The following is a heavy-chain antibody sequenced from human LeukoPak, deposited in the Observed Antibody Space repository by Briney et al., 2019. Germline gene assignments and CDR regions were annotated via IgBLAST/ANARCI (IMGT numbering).Heavy chain of an antibody. CDR1: GFTFSSYA. D-gene: IGHD3-10*01. CDR2: TSGSGGST. V-gene: IGHV3-23*01. Sequence: GGSLRLSCAASGFTFSSYAMSWVRQAPGKGLEWVSGTSGSGGSTFYADPVKGRFTISRDNSKNTLYLQMNSLRVEDTAVYYCAKVASGSGSYWYDYWGQGTLVTVSS. CDR3: AKVASGSGSYWYDY. J-gene: IGHJ4*02.